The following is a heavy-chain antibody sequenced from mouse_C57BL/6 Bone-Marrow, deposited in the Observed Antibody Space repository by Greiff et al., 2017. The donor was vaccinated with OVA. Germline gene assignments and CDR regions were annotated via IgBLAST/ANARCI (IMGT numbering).Heavy chain of an antibody. D-gene: IGHD1-1*01. CDR1: GFTFSNYW. CDR2: IRLKSDNYAT. CDR3: TGAGSSWDY. Sequence: EVKLMESGGGLVQPGGSMKLSCVASGFTFSNYWMNWVRQSPEKGLEWVAQIRLKSDNYATHYAESVKGRFTISRDDSKSSVYLQMNNLRAEDTGIYYCTGAGSSWDYWGQGTTLTVSS. V-gene: IGHV6-3*01. J-gene: IGHJ2*01.